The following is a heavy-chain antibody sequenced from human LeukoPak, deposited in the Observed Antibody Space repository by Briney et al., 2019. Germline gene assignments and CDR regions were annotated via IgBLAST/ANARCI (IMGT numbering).Heavy chain of an antibody. CDR1: GYTFTSYG. Sequence: ASVKVSCKASGYTFTSYGISWVRQAPGQGLEWMGWISAYNGNTNYAQKLQGRVTMTTDTSTSTAYMELRSLRSDDTAVYYCARDLPRYCSSTSCYEWGQGTLVTVSS. V-gene: IGHV1-18*01. D-gene: IGHD2-2*01. CDR3: ARDLPRYCSSTSCYE. CDR2: ISAYNGNT. J-gene: IGHJ4*02.